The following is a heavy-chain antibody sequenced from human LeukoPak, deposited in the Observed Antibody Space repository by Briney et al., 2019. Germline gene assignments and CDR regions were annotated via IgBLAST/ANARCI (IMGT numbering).Heavy chain of an antibody. CDR3: ARWWLPDYGDYEAAWGYFDY. J-gene: IGHJ4*02. CDR2: INHSGST. Sequence: TXSLTCAVYGGSFSGYYWSWIRQPPGXGLEWIGEINHSGSTNYNPSLKSRVTISVDTSKNQFSLKLSSVTAADTAVYYCARWWLPDYGDYEAAWGYFDYWGQGTLVTVSS. CDR1: GGSFSGYY. V-gene: IGHV4-34*01. D-gene: IGHD4-17*01.